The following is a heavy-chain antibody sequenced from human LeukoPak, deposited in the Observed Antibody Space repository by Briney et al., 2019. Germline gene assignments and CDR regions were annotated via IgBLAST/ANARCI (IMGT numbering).Heavy chain of an antibody. J-gene: IGHJ4*02. CDR2: INTNTGNP. CDR3: ATTSPGIAAAGADY. CDR1: GYTFTSYA. D-gene: IGHD6-13*01. V-gene: IGHV7-4-1*02. Sequence: ASVKVSCKASGYTFTSYAMNWVRQAPGQGLEWRGWINTNTGNPTYAQGFTGRFVFSLDTSVSTAYLQISSLKAEDTAVYYCATTSPGIAAAGADYWGQGTLVTVSS.